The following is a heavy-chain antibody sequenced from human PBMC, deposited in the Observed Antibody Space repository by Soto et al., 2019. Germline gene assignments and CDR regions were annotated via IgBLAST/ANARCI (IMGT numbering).Heavy chain of an antibody. V-gene: IGHV4-31*03. CDR1: GGSISSGGYY. Sequence: SETLSLTCTVSGGSISSGGYYWSWIRQHPGKGLEWIGYIYYSGSTYYNPSLKSRVTISVGTSKNQFSLKLSSVTAADTAVYYCARDFDYGDPREGAFDIWGQGTMVTVSS. CDR3: ARDFDYGDPREGAFDI. D-gene: IGHD4-17*01. CDR2: IYYSGST. J-gene: IGHJ3*02.